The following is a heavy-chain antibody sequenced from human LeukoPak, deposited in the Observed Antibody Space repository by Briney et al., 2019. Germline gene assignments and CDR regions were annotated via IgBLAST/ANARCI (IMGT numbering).Heavy chain of an antibody. D-gene: IGHD6-13*01. CDR2: IYNSGST. CDR3: ARHIIYSTSWYLYGMDV. CDR1: DGSISSYY. V-gene: IGHV4-59*08. Sequence: PSETLSLTCTVSDGSISSYYWSWIRQPPGKGLEWIGYIYNSGSTNYNPSLKSRVTISLDTSKNQFSMKLMSVTAADTAVYYCARHIIYSTSWYLYGMDVWGQGTTVTVSS. J-gene: IGHJ6*02.